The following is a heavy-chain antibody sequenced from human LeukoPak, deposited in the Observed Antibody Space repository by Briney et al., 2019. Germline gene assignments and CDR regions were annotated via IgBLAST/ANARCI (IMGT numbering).Heavy chain of an antibody. V-gene: IGHV3-23*01. CDR3: AKAHGSGSSYYYYYGMDV. J-gene: IGHJ6*02. CDR2: ISGSGGST. D-gene: IGHD3-10*01. Sequence: GGSLRLSCAASGFTFSSYAMSWVRQAPGKGLEWVSAISGSGGSTYYADSVKGRFTISRDNSKNTLYLQMNSLRGDDTAVYYCAKAHGSGSSYYYYYGMDVWGQGTTVTVSS. CDR1: GFTFSSYA.